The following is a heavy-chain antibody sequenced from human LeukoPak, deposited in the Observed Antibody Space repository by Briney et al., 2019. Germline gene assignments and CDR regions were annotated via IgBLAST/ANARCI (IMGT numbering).Heavy chain of an antibody. J-gene: IGHJ4*02. CDR2: MNPDTGDT. CDR3: TRGSLSGSSRDY. D-gene: IGHD1-26*01. Sequence: ASVRVSCKASGYTFTGYDFNWVRQATGQGLEWMGWMNPDTGDTGYAQKFQGRVTMTRNTSIDTAYMELSGLRSEDSAVYYCTRGSLSGSSRDYWGQGTLVTVSS. CDR1: GYTFTGYD. V-gene: IGHV1-8*01.